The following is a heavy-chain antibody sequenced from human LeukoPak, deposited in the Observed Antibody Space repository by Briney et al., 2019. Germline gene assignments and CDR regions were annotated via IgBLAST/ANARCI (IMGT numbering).Heavy chain of an antibody. D-gene: IGHD2-15*01. V-gene: IGHV3-23*01. CDR1: GFTFSSYA. CDR3: AKGIVVVVAVNLDY. J-gene: IGHJ4*02. Sequence: GGSLRLSCAASGFTFSSYAMSWVRQAPGKGLEWVSAISGSGGSTYYADSVKGRFTISRDNSKNTLYLQMNSLRAEDTAVYYCAKGIVVVVAVNLDYWGQGTLVTVSS. CDR2: ISGSGGST.